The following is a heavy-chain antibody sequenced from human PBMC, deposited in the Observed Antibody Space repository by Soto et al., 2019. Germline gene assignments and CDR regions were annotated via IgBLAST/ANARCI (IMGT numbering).Heavy chain of an antibody. Sequence: QLQLQESGPGLVKPSETLSLTCTVSGGSISSSSYYWGWIRQPPGNGLEWIGSIYYSGSTYYNPSLKSPVTISVDTSKNQLSLKLSSVTAADTAVYYCAYGLNDRRAGYGMDVWGQGTTVTVSS. V-gene: IGHV4-39*01. CDR1: GGSISSSSYY. CDR2: IYYSGST. D-gene: IGHD1-1*01. J-gene: IGHJ6*02. CDR3: AYGLNDRRAGYGMDV.